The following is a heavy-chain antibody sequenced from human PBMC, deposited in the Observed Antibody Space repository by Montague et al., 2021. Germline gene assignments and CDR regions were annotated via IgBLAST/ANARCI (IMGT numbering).Heavy chain of an antibody. V-gene: IGHV3-23*01. Sequence: SLRLSCAASGFTLSSYAMGWVRQAPGKGLEWVSAIGASGDNTYYAESVKGRFAISRAISKNTLYLQMNRLGAKDTALYYCAKDYFSGGSYGGSGEMDVWGKGTTVTVSS. D-gene: IGHD2-15*01. CDR2: IGASGDNT. CDR3: AKDYFSGGSYGGSGEMDV. CDR1: GFTLSSYA. J-gene: IGHJ6*03.